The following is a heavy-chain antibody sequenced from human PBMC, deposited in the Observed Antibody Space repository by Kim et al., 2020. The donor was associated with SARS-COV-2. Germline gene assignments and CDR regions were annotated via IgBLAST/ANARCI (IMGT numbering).Heavy chain of an antibody. J-gene: IGHJ4*02. V-gene: IGHV5-10-1*01. D-gene: IGHD6-13*01. CDR1: GYSFTSYW. CDR3: ARLGYSSSWYVGDFDY. CDR2: IDPSDSYT. Sequence: GESLKISCKGSGYSFTSYWISWVRQMPGKGLEWMGRIDPSDSYTNYSPSFQGHVTISADKSISTAYLQWSSLKASDTAMYYCARLGYSSSWYVGDFDYWGQGTLVTVSS.